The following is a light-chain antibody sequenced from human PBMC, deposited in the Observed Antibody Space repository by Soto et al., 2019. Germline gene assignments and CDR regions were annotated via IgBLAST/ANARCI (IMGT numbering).Light chain of an antibody. CDR1: SSNNGSNY. CDR2: RNN. V-gene: IGLV1-47*01. CDR3: AAWDDSLSGQV. J-gene: IGLJ2*01. Sequence: QSVLTQPPSASGTPGQRVTISCSGSSSNNGSNYVYWYQLLPGTAHKLLIYRNNQRPSGVPDRFSGSKSGTSASLAISGLRSEAEADYYCAAWDDSLSGQVFGGGTKLTVL.